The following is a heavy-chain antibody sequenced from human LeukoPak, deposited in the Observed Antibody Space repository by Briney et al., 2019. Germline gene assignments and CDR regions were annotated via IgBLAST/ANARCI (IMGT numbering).Heavy chain of an antibody. J-gene: IGHJ4*02. CDR3: ARDRVGATGFDY. D-gene: IGHD1-26*01. Sequence: PGGSLRLSCAASGFTFSSYSMNWVRQAPGKGLEWVSSISSSSSYIYYADSVKGRFTISRDNAKNSLYLQMNSLRAEDTAVYYCARDRVGATGFDYWGQGTLVTVSS. CDR1: GFTFSSYS. V-gene: IGHV3-21*01. CDR2: ISSSSSYI.